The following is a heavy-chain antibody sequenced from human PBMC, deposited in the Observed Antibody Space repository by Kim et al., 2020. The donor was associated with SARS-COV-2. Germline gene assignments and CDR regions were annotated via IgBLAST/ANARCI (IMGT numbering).Heavy chain of an antibody. J-gene: IGHJ4*02. D-gene: IGHD3-3*01. V-gene: IGHV4-31*02. Sequence: SLKSRVTISVDTSKNQFSLKLSSVTAADTAVYYCARGRNTIFGVGTEFDYWGQGTLVTVSS. CDR3: ARGRNTIFGVGTEFDY.